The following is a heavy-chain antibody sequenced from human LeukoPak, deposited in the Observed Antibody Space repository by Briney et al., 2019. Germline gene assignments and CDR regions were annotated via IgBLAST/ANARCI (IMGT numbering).Heavy chain of an antibody. D-gene: IGHD3-22*01. CDR1: GFTFNTHW. J-gene: IGHJ4*02. CDR2: IKEDGSKT. CDR3: APQTMILVL. V-gene: IGHV3-7*01. Sequence: WGSLRLSCVASGFTFNTHWVSWVRQAPGKGLEWVANIKEDGSKTDYVDSVKGRFTISRDNAKNSVFLQVNSLRAEDTAVYYCAPQTMILVLGGQGTLVTVSS.